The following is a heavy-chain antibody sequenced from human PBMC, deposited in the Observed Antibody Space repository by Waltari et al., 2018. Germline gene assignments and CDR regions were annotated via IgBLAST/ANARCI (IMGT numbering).Heavy chain of an antibody. Sequence: VQLVQSGGEVKTPGSSVKVSCKASGGSFGGYGVSWVRQAPGQGLEWMGVIIPMVGIPDFSQKFQDRLTITADESTNTVYMELSSLTSEDTAIYYCARHELGISQYYYNMYVWGQGTTVTISS. V-gene: IGHV1-69*12. CDR3: ARHELGISQYYYNMYV. CDR2: IIPMVGIP. D-gene: IGHD7-27*01. CDR1: GGSFGGYG. J-gene: IGHJ6*03.